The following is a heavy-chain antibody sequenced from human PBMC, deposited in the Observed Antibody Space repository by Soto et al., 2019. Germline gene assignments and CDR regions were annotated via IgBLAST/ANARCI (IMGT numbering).Heavy chain of an antibody. CDR2: IWYDGSNK. CDR3: ARDPTRRSSWYGY. V-gene: IGHV3-33*01. Sequence: PVGSLRLSCAASGFTFSSYGMHWVRQAPGKGLEWVAVIWYDGSNKYYADSVKGRFTISRDNSKNTLYLQMNSLRAEDTAVYYCARDPTRRSSWYGYWGQGTLVTVSS. D-gene: IGHD6-13*01. CDR1: GFTFSSYG. J-gene: IGHJ4*02.